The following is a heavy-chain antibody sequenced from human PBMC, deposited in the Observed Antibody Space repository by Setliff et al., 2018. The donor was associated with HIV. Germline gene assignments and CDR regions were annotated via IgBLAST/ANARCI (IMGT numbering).Heavy chain of an antibody. V-gene: IGHV1-18*01. Sequence: ASVKVSCKASGYTFTNYGISWVRQAPGQGLEWMGWISGYNDNTNYVQKLHGRVTMTTDTSTSTVYMELSSLRSEDTAVYYCARAYYDSSGYYYAGPPFDPWGQGTLVTV. CDR3: ARAYYDSSGYYYAGPPFDP. J-gene: IGHJ5*02. CDR1: GYTFTNYG. D-gene: IGHD3-22*01. CDR2: ISGYNDNT.